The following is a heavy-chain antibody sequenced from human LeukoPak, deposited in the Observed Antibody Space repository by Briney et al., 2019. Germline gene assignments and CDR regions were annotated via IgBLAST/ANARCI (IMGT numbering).Heavy chain of an antibody. V-gene: IGHV3-33*01. J-gene: IGHJ6*04. D-gene: IGHD2-15*01. Sequence: PGGSLRLSCAASGFTFSSYGMHWVRQAPGKGREWVAVIWYEGSNKYYADSVKGRFTICRDNSKTTLYLQMTSLRAEDTAVYYCARAKAYCSGGSCYSDYYYGMDVWGKGTTVTVSS. CDR2: IWYEGSNK. CDR1: GFTFSSYG. CDR3: ARAKAYCSGGSCYSDYYYGMDV.